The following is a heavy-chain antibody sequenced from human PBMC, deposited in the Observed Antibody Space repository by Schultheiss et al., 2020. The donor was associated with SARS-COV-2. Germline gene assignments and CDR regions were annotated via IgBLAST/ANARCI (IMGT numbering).Heavy chain of an antibody. J-gene: IGHJ4*02. CDR3: ARGRGKGSSWYSPFDY. Sequence: GGSLRLSCAASGFTFSSYAMHWVRQAPGKGLEYVSVISSNGGRTYYANSVKGGFTISRDNSKNTLYLQMGSLRAEDMAVYYCARGRGKGSSWYSPFDYWGQGTLVTVSS. V-gene: IGHV3-64*01. CDR1: GFTFSSYA. CDR2: ISSNGGRT. D-gene: IGHD6-13*01.